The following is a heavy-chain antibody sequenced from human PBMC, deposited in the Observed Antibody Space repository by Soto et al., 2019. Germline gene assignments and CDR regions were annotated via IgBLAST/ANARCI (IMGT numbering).Heavy chain of an antibody. CDR1: GYTFTRYN. V-gene: IGHV1-46*01. D-gene: IGHD2-15*01. Sequence: GASVKVSCKASGYTFTRYNVHWVRQAPGQGLEWMAIINPSGGTRYYVQKFEGRVTLTTDTSTSTVYMELSSLRSDDTAVYYCARVRGGGSEYFFDYWGQGTLVTVSS. CDR2: INPSGGTR. CDR3: ARVRGGGSEYFFDY. J-gene: IGHJ4*02.